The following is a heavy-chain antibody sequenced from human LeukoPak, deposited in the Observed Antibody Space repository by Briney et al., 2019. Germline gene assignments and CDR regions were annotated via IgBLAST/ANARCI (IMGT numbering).Heavy chain of an antibody. Sequence: GGSLRLSCEASGFTFDDYGMHWVQQAPGQGLEWVSGISWNSGKIGYADSVKGRFTISRDNAKNSLYLQMDSLRGEDTAFYYCARDIRPYDYNHRDVWAQGPTVTVSS. CDR2: ISWNSGKI. J-gene: IGHJ6*02. V-gene: IGHV3-9*01. CDR1: GFTFDDYG. CDR3: ARDIRPYDYNHRDV.